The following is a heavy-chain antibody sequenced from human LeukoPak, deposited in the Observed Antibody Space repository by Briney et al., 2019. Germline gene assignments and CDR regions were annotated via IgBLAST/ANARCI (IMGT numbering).Heavy chain of an antibody. CDR1: GSTFSNYN. CDR2: ISGSSAYI. Sequence: GGSLRLSCAASGSTFSNYNMNWVRQAPEKGLEWISSISGSSAYIYYADSVKGRFTISRDNAKNSLYLQMNSLRADDTAMYYCVRIPNSANFPNWFDPWGQGTLVTVSS. CDR3: VRIPNSANFPNWFDP. D-gene: IGHD2/OR15-2a*01. J-gene: IGHJ5*02. V-gene: IGHV3-21*01.